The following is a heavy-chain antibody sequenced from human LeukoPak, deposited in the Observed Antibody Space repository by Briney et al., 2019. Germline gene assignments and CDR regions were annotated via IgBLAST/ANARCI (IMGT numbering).Heavy chain of an antibody. V-gene: IGHV1-69*05. CDR3: ARDSSGYSYFDY. J-gene: IGHJ4*02. CDR1: GGTFSSYA. Sequence: ASVKVSCKASGGTFSSYAISWVRQAPGQGLEWMGGIIPIFGTANYAQKLQGRVTMTTDTSTSTAYMELRSLRSDDTAVYYCARDSSGYSYFDYWGQGTLVTVSS. CDR2: IIPIFGTA. D-gene: IGHD3-22*01.